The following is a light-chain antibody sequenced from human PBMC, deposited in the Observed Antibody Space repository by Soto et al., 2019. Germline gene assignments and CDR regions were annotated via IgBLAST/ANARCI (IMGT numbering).Light chain of an antibody. Sequence: EIVMTQSPATLSLSPGERAPFSCRAGQGVSSSLAWYQQNPGQPPRLLIYATSTRATGIPARFSGSGSGTEFTLTISGLQSEDFAVYYCQQYVNWPYTFGQGTKLEIK. CDR1: QGVSSS. J-gene: IGKJ2*01. CDR3: QQYVNWPYT. V-gene: IGKV3-15*01. CDR2: ATS.